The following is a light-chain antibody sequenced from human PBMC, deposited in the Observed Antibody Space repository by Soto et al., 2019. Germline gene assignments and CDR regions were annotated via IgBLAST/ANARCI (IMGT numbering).Light chain of an antibody. CDR3: QQGYTPPFT. Sequence: IQLTQSPSSLSASVGDRVTITCRASPAIASFLAWYQQKPGTAPKLLIYGASTLQSGVPSRFSGSRSGTDYTLTIASLQPEDFATYYCQQGYTPPFTFGPGTVVDFK. V-gene: IGKV1-9*01. J-gene: IGKJ3*01. CDR1: PAIASF. CDR2: GAS.